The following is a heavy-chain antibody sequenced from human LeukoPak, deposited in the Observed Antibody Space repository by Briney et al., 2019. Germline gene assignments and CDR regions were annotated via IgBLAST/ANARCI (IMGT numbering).Heavy chain of an antibody. CDR2: IRSKGYGGTT. CDR3: STSYYDFWSAF. D-gene: IGHD3-3*01. V-gene: IGHV3-49*02. J-gene: IGHJ4*02. Sequence: WIRQAPGKGLEWVGFIRSKGYGGTTEYAASVKGRFTISRDDSKSIAYLQMNSLKTEDTAVYYCSTSYYDFWSAFWGQGTLVTVSS.